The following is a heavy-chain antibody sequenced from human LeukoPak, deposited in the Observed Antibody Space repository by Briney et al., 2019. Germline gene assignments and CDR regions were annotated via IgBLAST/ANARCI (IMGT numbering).Heavy chain of an antibody. D-gene: IGHD2-2*01. V-gene: IGHV3-30-3*01. CDR3: ARDWEDIVVVPAAPGPYYYGMDV. J-gene: IGHJ6*02. CDR2: ISYDGSNK. CDR1: GFTFSSYA. Sequence: GGSLRLSCAASGFTFSSYAMHWVRQAPGKGLEWVAVISYDGSNKYYADSVKGRFTISRDNSKNTLYLQMNSLRAEDTAVYYCARDWEDIVVVPAAPGPYYYGMDVWGQGTTVTVSS.